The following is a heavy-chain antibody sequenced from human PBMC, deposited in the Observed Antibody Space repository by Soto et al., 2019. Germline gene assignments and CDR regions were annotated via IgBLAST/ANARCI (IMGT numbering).Heavy chain of an antibody. CDR3: ASGSRRTFDY. CDR1: GFTFSDFT. V-gene: IGHV3-21*01. J-gene: IGHJ4*02. Sequence: EVQLVESGGGLVKPGGSLRLSCAASGFTFSDFTMNWVRQAPGKGLQWVSSISSGGSFISYADSVRGRFTISRDNAKNSLYLQVDSLRAEDTAVFFCASGSRRTFDYWGQGTLVTVSS. CDR2: ISSGGSFI. D-gene: IGHD2-15*01.